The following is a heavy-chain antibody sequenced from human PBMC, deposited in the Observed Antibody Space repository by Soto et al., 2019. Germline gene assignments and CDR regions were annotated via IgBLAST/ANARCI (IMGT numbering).Heavy chain of an antibody. J-gene: IGHJ5*02. CDR2: ISTGSSAR. Sequence: EVQLVESGGGLVQPGGSLRLSCVASGFTFSSFGMNWVRQAPGKGLEWVSYISTGSSARFYADSVKGRFTISRDNAKKSLFLQMNSLRAEDTAMYYCARGFYGDSSYYPSYNWFDPWGQGTLVTVSS. V-gene: IGHV3-48*01. CDR1: GFTFSSFG. CDR3: ARGFYGDSSYYPSYNWFDP. D-gene: IGHD2-21*01.